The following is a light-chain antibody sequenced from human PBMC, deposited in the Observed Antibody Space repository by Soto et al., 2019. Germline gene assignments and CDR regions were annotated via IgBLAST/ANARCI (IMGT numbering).Light chain of an antibody. CDR3: QYYDGTLSGSYV. Sequence: QSVLTQPPSVSGAPGQRVTISCTGSSSNIGAGYDVHWYQPLPGTAPKLIIYGTTNRPSGVPDRFSGSKSGTSASLAITGLQAEDEADYYCQYYDGTLSGSYVFGIGTKVTVL. V-gene: IGLV1-40*01. J-gene: IGLJ1*01. CDR1: SSNIGAGYD. CDR2: GTT.